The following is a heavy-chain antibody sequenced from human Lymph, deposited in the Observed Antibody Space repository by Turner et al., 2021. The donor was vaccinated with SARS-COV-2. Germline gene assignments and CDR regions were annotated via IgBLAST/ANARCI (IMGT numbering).Heavy chain of an antibody. V-gene: IGHV3-21*01. CDR2: MTFTSSYI. J-gene: IGHJ4*02. D-gene: IGHD2-21*02. CDR1: GFTFSSYS. CDR3: ARGPPDFPYYVDY. Sequence: EVLLLESGGGLVNPGGSLRLSCAASGFTFSSYSMNWVRQAPGKGLEWVSSMTFTSSYIYYADSVKGRFTISRDNAKNSLYLQMNSLRAEDTAVYYCARGPPDFPYYVDYWGQGTLVTVSS.